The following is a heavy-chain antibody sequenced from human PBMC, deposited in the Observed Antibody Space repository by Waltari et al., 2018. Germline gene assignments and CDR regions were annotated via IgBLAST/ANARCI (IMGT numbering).Heavy chain of an antibody. D-gene: IGHD2-2*02. J-gene: IGHJ4*02. Sequence: QITLKESGPTLVKPTQTLTLTCTFSGFSLSTSGVGVVWIRKPPGKALEWLAIIYWNDDKRYSPSLKSRLTITKDTSKNQVVLTMTNMDPVDTATYYCAHSGGYCSSTSCYNDYWGQGTLVTVSS. V-gene: IGHV2-5*01. CDR3: AHSGGYCSSTSCYNDY. CDR1: GFSLSTSGVG. CDR2: IYWNDDK.